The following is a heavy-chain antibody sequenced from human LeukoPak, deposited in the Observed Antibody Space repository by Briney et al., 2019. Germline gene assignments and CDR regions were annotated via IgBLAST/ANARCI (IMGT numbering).Heavy chain of an antibody. CDR3: ARQHRYCSGGSCYPRVGWFDP. V-gene: IGHV3-23*01. J-gene: IGHJ5*02. CDR2: ISGSGGST. Sequence: GGSLRLSCAASGFTFSSYAMSWVRQAPGKGLEWVSAISGSGGSTYYADSVKGRFTISRDNSKNTLYLQMNSLRAEDTAVYYCARQHRYCSGGSCYPRVGWFDPWGQGTLVTVSS. D-gene: IGHD2-15*01. CDR1: GFTFSSYA.